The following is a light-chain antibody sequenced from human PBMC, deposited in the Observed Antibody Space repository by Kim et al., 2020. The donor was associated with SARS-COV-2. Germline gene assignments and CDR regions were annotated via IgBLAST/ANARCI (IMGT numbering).Light chain of an antibody. CDR1: SLRNYY. V-gene: IGLV3-19*01. CDR3: KSRDISGNHVV. CDR2: GKN. Sequence: SSELTQDPAVSVALGQTVTITCQGDSLRNYYASWYQQRPQQAPLLVIYGKNNRPSGIPHRFSGSSSGNAASLTITGAQAEDEADYYCKSRDISGNHVVFGGGTQLTVL. J-gene: IGLJ3*02.